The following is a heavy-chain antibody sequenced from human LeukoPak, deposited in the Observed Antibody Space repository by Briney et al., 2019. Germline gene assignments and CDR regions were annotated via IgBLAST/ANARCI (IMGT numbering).Heavy chain of an antibody. CDR1: GGSISSYY. Sequence: PSETLSLTCTVSGGSISSYYWSWIRQPPGKGLEWIGYIYYSGSTNYNPSLKSRVTISVDTSKNQFSLKLSPVTAADTAVYYCAREGRSHAFDIWGQGTMVTVSS. CDR3: AREGRSHAFDI. D-gene: IGHD3-10*01. V-gene: IGHV4-59*01. CDR2: IYYSGST. J-gene: IGHJ3*02.